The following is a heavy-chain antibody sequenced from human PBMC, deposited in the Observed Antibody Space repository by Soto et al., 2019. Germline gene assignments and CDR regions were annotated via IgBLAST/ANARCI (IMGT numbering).Heavy chain of an antibody. V-gene: IGHV3-53*01. D-gene: IGHD2-2*01. CDR1: GFTVSSNY. J-gene: IGHJ6*02. CDR3: ARELGYCSSTSCRRYYYYGMDV. CDR2: IYSGGST. Sequence: GGSLRLSCAASGFTVSSNYMSWVRQAPGKGLEWVSVIYSGGSTYYADSVKGRFTISRDNSKNTLYLQMNSLRAEDTAVYYCARELGYCSSTSCRRYYYYGMDVWGQGTTVTVSS.